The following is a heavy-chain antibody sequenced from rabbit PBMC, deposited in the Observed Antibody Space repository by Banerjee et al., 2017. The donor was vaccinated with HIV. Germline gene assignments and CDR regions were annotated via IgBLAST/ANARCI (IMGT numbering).Heavy chain of an antibody. D-gene: IGHD8-1*01. J-gene: IGHJ6*01. V-gene: IGHV1S40*01. CDR3: ARDTGSSFSSYGMDL. Sequence: QSLEESGGDLVKPGASLTLTCTASGVSFSSNYYMCWVRQAPRKGLEWIACIDSGSSGFSYSATWAKGRFTISKTSSTTVTLQMTSLTVADTATYFCARDTGSSFSSYGMDLWGPGTLVTVS. CDR2: IDSGSSGFS. CDR1: GVSFSSNYY.